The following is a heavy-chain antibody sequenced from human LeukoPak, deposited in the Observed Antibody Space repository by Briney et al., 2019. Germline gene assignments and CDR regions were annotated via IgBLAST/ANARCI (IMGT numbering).Heavy chain of an antibody. Sequence: LRLSCAASGFTFSSYAMSWIRQHPGKGLEWIGYIYYSGSTYYNPSLKSRVTISVDTSKNQFSLKLSSVTAADTAVYYCARVHSYRIFDYWGQGTLVTVSS. CDR1: GFTFSSYA. CDR3: ARVHSYRIFDY. CDR2: IYYSGST. J-gene: IGHJ4*02. V-gene: IGHV4-31*02. D-gene: IGHD5-18*01.